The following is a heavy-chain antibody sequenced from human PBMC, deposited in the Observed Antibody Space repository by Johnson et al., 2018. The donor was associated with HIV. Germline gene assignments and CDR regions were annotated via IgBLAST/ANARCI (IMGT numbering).Heavy chain of an antibody. J-gene: IGHJ3*02. Sequence: WMHWVRQAPGKGLVWVSRINSEGSSTDSADSVKGRFTISRDNSKNTLYLQMNSLRAEDTAVYYCAKPSTESAFDIWGQGTMVIVSP. CDR2: INSEGSST. CDR3: AKPSTESAFDI. D-gene: IGHD1-1*01. CDR1: W. V-gene: IGHV3-74*01.